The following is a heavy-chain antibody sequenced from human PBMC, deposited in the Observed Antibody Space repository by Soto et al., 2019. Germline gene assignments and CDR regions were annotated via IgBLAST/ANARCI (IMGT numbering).Heavy chain of an antibody. CDR3: ARGPILPGATSWLDP. V-gene: IGHV1-69*01. J-gene: IGHJ5*02. CDR1: GGIFSSFS. Sequence: QVQLVQSGAEVKTPGSSVEVSCKASGGIFSSFSITWVRQVPGHGLEWMGGIIPMTGTPNYAEKFQCRLTLTADASTRTAYLVLSSLKSEDTAVYYCARGPILPGATSWLDPWGQGTVVIVSS. CDR2: IIPMTGTP. D-gene: IGHD2-2*01.